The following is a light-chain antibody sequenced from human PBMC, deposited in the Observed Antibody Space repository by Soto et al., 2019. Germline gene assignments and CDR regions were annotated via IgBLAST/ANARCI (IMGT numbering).Light chain of an antibody. Sequence: EIVLTQSPGTVSLSPGERATLSCRASQSVSSNLAWYQQKPGQAPRLLIYGASTRATGIPDRFSGGGSGTDFTLTISRLEPEDFAVYYCQQCGSSPWTFGQGIKVDIK. CDR1: QSVSSN. CDR3: QQCGSSPWT. J-gene: IGKJ1*01. CDR2: GAS. V-gene: IGKV3-20*01.